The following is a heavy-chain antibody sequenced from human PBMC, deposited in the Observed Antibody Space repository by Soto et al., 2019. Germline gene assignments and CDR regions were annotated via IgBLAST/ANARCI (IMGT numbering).Heavy chain of an antibody. CDR3: ARGSSHYYGSGSYYNLGY. D-gene: IGHD3-10*01. CDR2: INHSGST. Sequence: SETLSLTCAVYGGSFSGYYWSWIRQPPGKGLEWIGEINHSGSTNYNPSLKSRVTISVDTSKNQFSLKLSSVTAADTAVYYCARGSSHYYGSGSYYNLGYWGQGTLVTVSS. V-gene: IGHV4-34*01. J-gene: IGHJ4*02. CDR1: GGSFSGYY.